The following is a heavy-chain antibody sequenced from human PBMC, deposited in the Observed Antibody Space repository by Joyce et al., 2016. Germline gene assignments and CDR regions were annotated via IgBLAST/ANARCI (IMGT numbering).Heavy chain of an antibody. CDR1: GFTFGGFG. Sequence: QVQLVESGGGVVQPGRSLRLSCAASGFTFGGFGMHWVRQAPGRGVEWVEMIYFDVSNNYYAESVKGRFTISRDNSKNTLFLQMNSLRAADTAVYYCAREKEGSTSQSLDFWGQGTMVIVSS. J-gene: IGHJ4*02. CDR3: AREKEGSTSQSLDF. CDR2: IYFDVSNN. D-gene: IGHD6-13*01. V-gene: IGHV3-33*01.